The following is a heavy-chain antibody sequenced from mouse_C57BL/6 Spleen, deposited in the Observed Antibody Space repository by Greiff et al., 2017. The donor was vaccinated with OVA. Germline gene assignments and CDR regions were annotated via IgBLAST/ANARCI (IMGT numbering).Heavy chain of an antibody. CDR3: ASYYGSSYYAMDY. Sequence: EVQLQQSGAELVKPGASVKLSCTASGFNITDYYMHWVKQRTEQGLEWIGRIDPEDGETKYAPKFQGQATITAGTSSNTAYLQLSSLTSEDTAVYYCASYYGSSYYAMDYWGQGTSVTVSS. J-gene: IGHJ4*01. CDR1: GFNITDYY. D-gene: IGHD1-1*01. CDR2: IDPEDGET. V-gene: IGHV14-2*01.